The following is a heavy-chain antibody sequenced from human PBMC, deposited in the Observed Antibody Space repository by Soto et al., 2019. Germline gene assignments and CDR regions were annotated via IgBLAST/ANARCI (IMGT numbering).Heavy chain of an antibody. CDR2: ISRDGSST. Sequence: PGGSLRLSCAGSGLTFSNYWIHWVRQAPGQGLAWVSRISRDGSSTTYADSVKGRFTISRDFAKNTVYLQMNSLRAEDTAVYYCARESSGYSSYFDYWGQETLVTVSS. V-gene: IGHV3-74*01. D-gene: IGHD5-12*01. J-gene: IGHJ4*02. CDR1: GLTFSNYW. CDR3: ARESSGYSSYFDY.